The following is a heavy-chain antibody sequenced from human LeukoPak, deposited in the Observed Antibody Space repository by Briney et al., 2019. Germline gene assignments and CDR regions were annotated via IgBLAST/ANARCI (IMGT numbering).Heavy chain of an antibody. V-gene: IGHV4-59*01. CDR2: IYYSGST. CDR1: GGSISSYY. CDR3: ARVSDTMVRGVILTPGFDY. D-gene: IGHD3-10*01. J-gene: IGHJ4*02. Sequence: SQTLSLTCTVSGGSISSYYWSWIRQPPGKGLEWIGYIYYSGSTNYNPSLKSRVTISVDTSKNQFSLKLSSVTAADTAVYYCARVSDTMVRGVILTPGFDYWGQGTLVTVSS.